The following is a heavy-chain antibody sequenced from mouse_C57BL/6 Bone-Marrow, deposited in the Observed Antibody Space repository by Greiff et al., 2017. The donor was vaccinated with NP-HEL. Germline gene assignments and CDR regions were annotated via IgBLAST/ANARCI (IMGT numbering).Heavy chain of an antibody. Sequence: EVKLMESGGGLVKPGGSLKLSCAASGFTFSDYGMHWVRQAPEKGLEWVAYISSGSSTIYYADTVKGRFTISRDNAKNTLFLQLTSLRSEDTAMDYCARGGYYGYYKGAMDYWGQGTSVTVSS. V-gene: IGHV5-17*01. D-gene: IGHD2-3*01. CDR3: ARGGYYGYYKGAMDY. J-gene: IGHJ4*01. CDR1: GFTFSDYG. CDR2: ISSGSSTI.